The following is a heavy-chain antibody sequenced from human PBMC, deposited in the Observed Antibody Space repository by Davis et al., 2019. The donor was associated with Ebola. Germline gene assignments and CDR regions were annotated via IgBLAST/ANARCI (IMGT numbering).Heavy chain of an antibody. J-gene: IGHJ6*02. CDR3: AKDIRAGGLLFGVVILSPYYYYGMDV. D-gene: IGHD3-3*01. CDR2: ISWDGGST. V-gene: IGHV3-43*01. CDR1: GFTFDDYT. Sequence: PGGSLRLSCAASGFTFDDYTMHWVRQAPGKGLEWVSLISWDGGSTYYADSVKGRFTISRDNSKNSLYLQMNSLRTEDTALYYCAKDIRAGGLLFGVVILSPYYYYGMDVWGQGTTVTVSS.